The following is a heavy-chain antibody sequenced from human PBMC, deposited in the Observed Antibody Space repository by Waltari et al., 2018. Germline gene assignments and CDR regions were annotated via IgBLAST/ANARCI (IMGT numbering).Heavy chain of an antibody. CDR1: GFTLSTRW. CDR2: INQDVREK. J-gene: IGHJ4*02. Sequence: EVQLVESGGGLVQPGGSLRLSCAASGFTLSTRWMSWVRQAPGKGLEWGANINQDVREKYYVDSMKGRVTISRDNAKNSLFLQMDSLRAEDTAVYFCAMAAGTLYWGQGTLVTVSS. D-gene: IGHD6-13*01. V-gene: IGHV3-7*01. CDR3: AMAAGTLY.